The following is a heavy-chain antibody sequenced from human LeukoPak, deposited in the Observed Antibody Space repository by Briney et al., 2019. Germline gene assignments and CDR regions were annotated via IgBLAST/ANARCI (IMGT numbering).Heavy chain of an antibody. V-gene: IGHV4-59*01. CDR1: GGSISSYY. J-gene: IGHJ4*02. CDR2: IYYSGST. CDR3: ARASSSWYYFDY. Sequence: SETLSLTCTVSGGSISSYYWSWIRQPPGKGLEWIGYIYYSGSTNYNPSLKSRVTISVDTSKNQFSLKLSSVTAADTAVYYCARASSSWYYFDYWGQGTLVTVSS. D-gene: IGHD6-13*01.